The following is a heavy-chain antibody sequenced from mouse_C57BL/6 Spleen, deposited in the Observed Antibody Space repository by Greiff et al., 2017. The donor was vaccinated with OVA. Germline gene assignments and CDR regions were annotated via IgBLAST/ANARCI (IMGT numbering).Heavy chain of an antibody. CDR3: ARARAPYYAMDY. CDR1: GYTFTDYN. CDR2: INPNNGGT. V-gene: IGHV1-18*01. Sequence: EVQLQQSGPELVKPGASVKIPCKASGYTFTDYNMDWVQQSHGKSLEWIGNINPNNGGTIYNQKFKGKATLTVDKSSSTAYMELRSLTSEDTAVYYCARARAPYYAMDYWGQGTSVTVSS. J-gene: IGHJ4*01. D-gene: IGHD3-3*01.